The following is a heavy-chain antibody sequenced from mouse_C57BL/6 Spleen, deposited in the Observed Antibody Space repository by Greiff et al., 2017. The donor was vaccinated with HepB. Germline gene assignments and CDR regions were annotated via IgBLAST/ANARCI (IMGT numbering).Heavy chain of an antibody. D-gene: IGHD1-1*01. V-gene: IGHV5-16*01. CDR2: INYDGSST. Sequence: EVQLVESEGGLVQPGSSMKLSCTASGFTFSDYYMAWVRQVPEKGLEWVANINYDGSSTYYLDSLKSRFIISRDNAKNILYLQMSSLKSEDTATYYCARGRGNYGSSPFDYWGQGTTLTVSS. CDR1: GFTFSDYY. CDR3: ARGRGNYGSSPFDY. J-gene: IGHJ2*01.